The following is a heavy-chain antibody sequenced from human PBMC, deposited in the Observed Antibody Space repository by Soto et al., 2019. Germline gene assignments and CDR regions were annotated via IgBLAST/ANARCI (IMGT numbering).Heavy chain of an antibody. CDR2: ISHSGNT. D-gene: IGHD3-10*01. Sequence: QVQLQESGPGLVNPSQTLSLTCTVSGGSMSSGDYYWSWIRQPPGKGLEWIGYISHSGNTYYNPSLRGRNSPPGGTSKDPFSLQVTSVTAGDTAVYFCVREVEYYHSSSNWFDPWGPGTLGAGSS. J-gene: IGHJ5*02. V-gene: IGHV4-30-4*01. CDR1: GGSMSSGDYY. CDR3: VREVEYYHSSSNWFDP.